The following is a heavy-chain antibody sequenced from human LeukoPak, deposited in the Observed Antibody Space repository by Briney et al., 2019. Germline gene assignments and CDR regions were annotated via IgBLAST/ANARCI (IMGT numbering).Heavy chain of an antibody. Sequence: GGSLQISCQGSGYSFTSYWIGWGRQMAGEGVEWMGIIYSGDSDTRYRASSQGQVTIPADKSISTAYLQWSSLQASDPAMYYCARPIGYCSSTSRLRGSWFDPWGQGTLVTVSS. D-gene: IGHD2-2*01. CDR3: ARPIGYCSSTSRLRGSWFDP. CDR1: GYSFTSYW. CDR2: IYSGDSDT. V-gene: IGHV5-51*01. J-gene: IGHJ5*02.